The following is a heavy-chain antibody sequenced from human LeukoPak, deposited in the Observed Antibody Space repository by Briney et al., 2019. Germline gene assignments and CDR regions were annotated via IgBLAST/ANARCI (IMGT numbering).Heavy chain of an antibody. V-gene: IGHV4-59*01. J-gene: IGHJ5*02. CDR2: IYYSGST. D-gene: IGHD3-3*01. CDR3: ARAPYYDFWSGYSEQNWFDP. CDR1: GGSISSYY. Sequence: SETLSLTCTVSGGSISSYYWSWIRQPPGKGLEWIGYIYYSGSTNYNPSLESRVTISVDTSKNQFSLKLSSVTAADTAVYYCARAPYYDFWSGYSEQNWFDPWGQGTLVTVSS.